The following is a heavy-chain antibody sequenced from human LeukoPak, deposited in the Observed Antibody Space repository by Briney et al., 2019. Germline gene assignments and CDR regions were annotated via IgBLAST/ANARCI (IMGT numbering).Heavy chain of an antibody. CDR1: GYTFTSYD. Sequence: ASVKVSCKASGYTFTSYDINWVRQATGQGLEWMGWMNPNSGNTGYAQKFQGRVTMTRNTSISTAYMELSSLRSEDTAVYYCAVDFWSGIHYYYYYGMDVWGQGTTVTVSS. CDR2: MNPNSGNT. J-gene: IGHJ6*02. V-gene: IGHV1-8*01. CDR3: AVDFWSGIHYYYYYGMDV. D-gene: IGHD3-3*01.